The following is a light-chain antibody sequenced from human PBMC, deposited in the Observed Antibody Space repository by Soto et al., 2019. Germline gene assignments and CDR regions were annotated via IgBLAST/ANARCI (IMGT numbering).Light chain of an antibody. CDR1: TGAVTSGHY. J-gene: IGLJ1*01. V-gene: IGLV7-46*01. Sequence: QAVVTQEPSLTVSPGGTVTLTCGSSTGAVTSGHYPYWFQQKPGQAPRTLIYDTSNRHSWTPARFSGSLLGGKAALTLSGAQPEDEAEYYCLLSYSGAGVFGTGTRSPS. CDR3: LLSYSGAGV. CDR2: DTS.